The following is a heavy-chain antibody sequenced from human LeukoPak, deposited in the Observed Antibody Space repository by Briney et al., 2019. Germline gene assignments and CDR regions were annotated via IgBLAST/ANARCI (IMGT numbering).Heavy chain of an antibody. CDR3: AREAGHRMDV. CDR2: INYDGSDI. CDR1: GFIFSTYW. D-gene: IGHD6-19*01. J-gene: IGHJ6*02. Sequence: GGSLRLSCAASGFIFSTYWMRWVGQAPGKGLEWLANINYDGSDIFYADSLKGRFTISRDNTRESLFLQMNSLRAGDTAVYYCAREAGHRMDVWGQGTTVTAAS. V-gene: IGHV3-7*01.